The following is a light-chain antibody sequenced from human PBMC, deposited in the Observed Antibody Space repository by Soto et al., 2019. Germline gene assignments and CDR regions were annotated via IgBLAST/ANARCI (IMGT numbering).Light chain of an antibody. CDR3: SSYAGSSNV. Sequence: QSVLTHPPSASGSPGQSVAISCTGTISDVGGYNYVSWYQQHPGKAPKLMIYEVNKRPSGVPDRFSGSKSGNTASLTVSGLQAEDEADYYCSSYAGSSNVFGTGTKVTVL. V-gene: IGLV2-8*01. J-gene: IGLJ1*01. CDR1: ISDVGGYNY. CDR2: EVN.